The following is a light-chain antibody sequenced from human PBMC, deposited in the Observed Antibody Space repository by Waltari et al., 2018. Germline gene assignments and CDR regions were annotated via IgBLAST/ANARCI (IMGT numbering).Light chain of an antibody. CDR3: QKYGSLPAT. J-gene: IGKJ1*01. CDR2: DTS. CDR1: QAVSRF. Sequence: EIVLTQSPGTLSLSPGERATIYCRASQAVSRFLAWYQQKPGQAPRLLIYDTSTSATGIPDRFSGSGSGTDFSLTSSRLEPEDLAVYYCQKYGSLPATFGQGTKVEIK. V-gene: IGKV3-20*01.